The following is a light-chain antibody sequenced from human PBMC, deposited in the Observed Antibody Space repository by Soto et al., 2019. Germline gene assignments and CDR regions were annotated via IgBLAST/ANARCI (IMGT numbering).Light chain of an antibody. V-gene: IGLV1-47*01. J-gene: IGLJ2*01. CDR1: SSNIVSNY. CDR3: AAWDDSLSVLVV. Sequence: QSVLTQPPSASGTPGQRVTISCSGSSSNIVSNYVYWYQQLPGTAPKLLIYRNNQRPSGVPDRFSGSKSGTSASLAISGLRSEDEADYYCAAWDDSLSVLVVFGGGTKLTVL. CDR2: RNN.